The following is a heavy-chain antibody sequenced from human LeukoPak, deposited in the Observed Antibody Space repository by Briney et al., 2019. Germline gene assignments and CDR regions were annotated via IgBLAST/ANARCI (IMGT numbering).Heavy chain of an antibody. V-gene: IGHV1-24*01. D-gene: IGHD5-24*01. Sequence: GASVKVSCKVSGDTLTELSMHWVRQAPGKGLEWMGGFDPEDGETIYAQKFQGRVTMTEDTSTDTAYMELSSLRSEDTAVYYCATGPQLWRQDGWFDPWGQGTLVTVSS. J-gene: IGHJ5*02. CDR2: FDPEDGET. CDR1: GDTLTELS. CDR3: ATGPQLWRQDGWFDP.